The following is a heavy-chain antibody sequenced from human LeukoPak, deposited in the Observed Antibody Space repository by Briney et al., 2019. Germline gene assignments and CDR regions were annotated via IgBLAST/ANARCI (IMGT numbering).Heavy chain of an antibody. D-gene: IGHD3-10*01. CDR2: IYYSGST. J-gene: IGHJ4*02. Sequence: SETLSLTCTVSGGSISSYYWSWIRQPPGKGLEWIGYIYYSGSTNYNPSLKSRVTISVDTSKNQFSLKLGSVTAADTAVYYCAIIYGSGSYFSDYWGQGTLVTVSS. V-gene: IGHV4-59*01. CDR3: AIIYGSGSYFSDY. CDR1: GGSISSYY.